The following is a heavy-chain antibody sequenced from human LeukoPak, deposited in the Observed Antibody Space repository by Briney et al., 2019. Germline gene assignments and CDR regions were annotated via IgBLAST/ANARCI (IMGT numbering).Heavy chain of an antibody. V-gene: IGHV3-7*01. Sequence: GGSLRLSCAVSGVYWMSWVRQAPGKGLEWVANINQDGSVTYYVDSVKGRFTIPRDNAKNSLYLQMNSLRAEDTGVYYCATSSGAPGNMWGQGTLVTVSS. CDR1: GVYW. CDR2: INQDGSVT. D-gene: IGHD2-8*02. CDR3: ATSSGAPGNM. J-gene: IGHJ4*02.